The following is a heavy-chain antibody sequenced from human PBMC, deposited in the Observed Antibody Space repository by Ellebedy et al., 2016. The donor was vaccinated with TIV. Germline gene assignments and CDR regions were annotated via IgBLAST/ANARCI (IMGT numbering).Heavy chain of an antibody. J-gene: IGHJ4*02. V-gene: IGHV3-11*06. Sequence: GGSLRLXXVASGFTFSDFYMAWIRPAPGRGLELVSYISGTSSHISYADSVRGRFTVSRDSAGNSLYLQMNGLTVDDTALYFCARTRGGEFDFWGQGSLVTVSS. CDR1: GFTFSDFY. CDR2: ISGTSSHI. CDR3: ARTRGGEFDF. D-gene: IGHD3-10*01.